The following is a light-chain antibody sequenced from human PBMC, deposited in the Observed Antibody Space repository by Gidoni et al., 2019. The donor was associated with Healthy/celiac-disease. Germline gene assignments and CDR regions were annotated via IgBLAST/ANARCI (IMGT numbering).Light chain of an antibody. Sequence: DIVMTQSPLSLPVTPGEPASISCRSSHSLLQSHVYNYLDWYLQKPGQSPQLVIYLGSNRSSVVPDRFRGSVSGTDFTLKINRVEADDVGGYYCMQALQTLYTFGQGTKLEIK. CDR1: HSLLQSHVYNY. CDR3: MQALQTLYT. J-gene: IGKJ2*01. CDR2: LGS. V-gene: IGKV2-28*01.